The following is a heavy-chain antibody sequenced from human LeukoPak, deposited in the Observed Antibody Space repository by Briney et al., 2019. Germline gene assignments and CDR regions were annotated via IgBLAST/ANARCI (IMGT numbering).Heavy chain of an antibody. D-gene: IGHD3-10*01. CDR3: ARSGVPIWFGESGYYGMDV. CDR2: INPNSGGT. V-gene: IGHV1-2*02. J-gene: IGHJ6*02. CDR1: GYTFTGYY. Sequence: ASVKVSCKASGYTFTGYYMHLVRQAPGQGLEWMGWINPNSGGTNYAQKFQGRVTMTRDTSISTAYMELSRLRSDDTAVYYCARSGVPIWFGESGYYGMDVWGQGTTVTVSS.